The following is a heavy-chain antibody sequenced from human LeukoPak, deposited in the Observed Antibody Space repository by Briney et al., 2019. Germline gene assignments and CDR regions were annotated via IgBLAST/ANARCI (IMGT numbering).Heavy chain of an antibody. CDR2: IIPIFGTA. V-gene: IGHV1-69*06. D-gene: IGHD3-3*01. Sequence: SVKVSCKASGGTFSSYAISWVRQAPGQGLEWMGGIIPIFGTANYAQKFQGRVTITADKSTSTAYMELSSLRSEDTAVYYCARDRNTDFWSGYYTNYFDYWGQGTLVTVSS. J-gene: IGHJ4*02. CDR3: ARDRNTDFWSGYYTNYFDY. CDR1: GGTFSSYA.